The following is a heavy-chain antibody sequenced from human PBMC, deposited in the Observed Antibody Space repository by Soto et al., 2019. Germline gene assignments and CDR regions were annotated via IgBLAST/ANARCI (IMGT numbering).Heavy chain of an antibody. CDR1: GFTFSSYG. CDR2: ISYDGSNK. J-gene: IGHJ4*02. CDR3: AKDRLPMVRGVFDY. V-gene: IGHV3-30*18. D-gene: IGHD3-10*01. Sequence: SGGSLRLSCAASGFTFSSYGMHWVRQAPGKGLEWVAVISYDGSNKYYADSVKGRFTISRDNSKNTLYLQMNSLRAEDTAVYYCAKDRLPMVRGVFDYWDQGTLVTVSS.